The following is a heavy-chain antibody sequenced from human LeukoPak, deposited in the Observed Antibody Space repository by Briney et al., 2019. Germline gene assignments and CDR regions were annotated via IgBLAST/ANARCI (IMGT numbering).Heavy chain of an antibody. CDR2: TYYRSKWYN. J-gene: IGHJ4*02. CDR1: GDSVSSNSAA. CDR3: ARGLNDSWTGENY. D-gene: IGHD3-3*01. Sequence: SQTLSLTCALSGDSVSSNSAAWSWIRQSPSRGLEWLGRTYYRSKWYNDYALSVKSRITINPDTSKNQFSLQLNSVTPEDTAVYYCARGLNDSWTGENYWGQGTLVTVSS. V-gene: IGHV6-1*01.